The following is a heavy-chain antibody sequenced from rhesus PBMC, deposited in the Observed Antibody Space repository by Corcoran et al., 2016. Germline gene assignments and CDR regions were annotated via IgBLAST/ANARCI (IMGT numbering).Heavy chain of an antibody. CDR2: IYGSGSIT. Sequence: QLQLQESGPGLMKPSETLSVTCAVSGGSISSSYWSWIRQAPGKGLEWIGYIYGSGSITNYNPSLNGLFTLSVDTSKNQLSLKLSSVTTADTAVYYCARDGTYSSWSLDYWGQGVLVTVSS. CDR1: GGSISSSY. CDR3: ARDGTYSSWSLDY. J-gene: IGHJ4*01. D-gene: IGHD6-13*01. V-gene: IGHV4-169*02.